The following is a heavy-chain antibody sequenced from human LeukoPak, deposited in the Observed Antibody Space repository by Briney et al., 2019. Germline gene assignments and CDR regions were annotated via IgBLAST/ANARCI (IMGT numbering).Heavy chain of an antibody. D-gene: IGHD2-2*01. CDR1: GGSISSADYY. V-gene: IGHV4-30-4*01. CDR3: ARAYTRYCSSTSCFRYGMDV. J-gene: IGHJ6*02. CDR2: IYYSGST. Sequence: PSQTLSLTCTVSGGSISSADYYWRWIRQPPGRGLEWIGYIYYSGSTYYNPSLKSRVTISVDTSKNQFSLKLSSVTAADTAVYHCARAYTRYCSSTSCFRYGMDVWGQGTTVTVSS.